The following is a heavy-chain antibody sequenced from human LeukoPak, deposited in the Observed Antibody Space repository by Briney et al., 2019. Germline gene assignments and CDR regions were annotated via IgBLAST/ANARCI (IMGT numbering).Heavy chain of an antibody. D-gene: IGHD6-19*01. Sequence: SDTLSLTCTVSGGSISSYYWSWIRQPAGKGLEWIGRSYTSGSTNYNPSLKSRVTMSVDTPKNQFSLKLSSVTAADTAVYYCAGGGIAVAGNRKYFQHWGQGTLVTVSS. J-gene: IGHJ1*01. CDR3: AGGGIAVAGNRKYFQH. CDR2: SYTSGST. CDR1: GGSISSYY. V-gene: IGHV4-4*07.